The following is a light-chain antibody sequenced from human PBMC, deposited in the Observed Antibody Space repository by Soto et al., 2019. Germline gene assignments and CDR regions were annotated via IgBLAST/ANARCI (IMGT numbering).Light chain of an antibody. CDR1: QGISNY. Sequence: DIQMTQSPSSLSASVGERVTITCRASQGISNYLAWYQQKPGKVPKLLIYAASTLYSGVPSRFSGSGSGTAFTLTISSLQPEDIATYYCQQYNDAPWTFGQVTKVEIK. V-gene: IGKV1-27*01. CDR2: AAS. J-gene: IGKJ1*01. CDR3: QQYNDAPWT.